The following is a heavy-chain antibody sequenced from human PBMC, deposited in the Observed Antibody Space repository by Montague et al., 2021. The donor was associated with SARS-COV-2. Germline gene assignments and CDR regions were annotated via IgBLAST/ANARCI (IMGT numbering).Heavy chain of an antibody. CDR2: VYYSGST. CDR1: GSSISDGGYS. V-gene: IGHV4-31*03. D-gene: IGHD5-18*01. Sequence: TLSLTCTVSGSSISDGGYSWTWIRQHPGKGLEWIGYVYYSGSTFYNPSLKSRITISVDTSKNQFSLKLSSVTAADTAVYYCAREGGRIQLWLRGDDAFNIWGQGTLVTVSS. CDR3: AREGGRIQLWLRGDDAFNI. J-gene: IGHJ3*02.